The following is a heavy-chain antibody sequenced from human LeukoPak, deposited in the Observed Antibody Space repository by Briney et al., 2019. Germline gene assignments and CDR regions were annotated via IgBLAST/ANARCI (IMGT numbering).Heavy chain of an antibody. V-gene: IGHV1-46*01. J-gene: IGHJ6*04. Sequence: GASVKVSCKASGYTFTSYYMHWVRQAPGQGLEWMGIINPSGGSTSYAQKFQGRVTMTRDTSTSTVYMELSSLRSEDTAAYCCASGYSSGWHGPGYYGMDVWGKGTTVTVSS. D-gene: IGHD6-19*01. CDR2: INPSGGST. CDR3: ASGYSSGWHGPGYYGMDV. CDR1: GYTFTSYY.